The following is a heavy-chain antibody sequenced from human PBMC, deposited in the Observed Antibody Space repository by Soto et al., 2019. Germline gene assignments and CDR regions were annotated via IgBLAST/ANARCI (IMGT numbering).Heavy chain of an antibody. CDR2: INSDGSIK. V-gene: IGHV3-74*01. J-gene: IGHJ1*01. D-gene: IGHD2-2*01. CDR3: ARGGDERGIVVIPVVNAH. Sequence: EVQLVESGGGLVQPGGSLRVSCSASGFTFSDYWMHWVRQVPGKGLVWVSRINSDGSIKNDADSVKGRFTISRDNAKNMLYLQMNSLRAEDTAVYYCARGGDERGIVVIPVVNAHWGRGTLVTVSS. CDR1: GFTFSDYW.